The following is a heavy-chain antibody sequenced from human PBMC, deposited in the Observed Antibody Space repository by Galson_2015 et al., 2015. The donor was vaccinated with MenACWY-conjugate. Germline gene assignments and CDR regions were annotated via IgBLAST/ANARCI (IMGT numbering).Heavy chain of an antibody. CDR2: ISSSGAYI. V-gene: IGHV3-21*01. D-gene: IGHD3-22*01. CDR3: ARGQPPDYYDFDY. Sequence: LRLTCAASGFTFSTFMMNWVRQAPGRGLEWVSTISSSGAYIYYADSVKGRFTVSRDNTKQTLSLQMDSLTVDDTAVYYCARGQPPDYYDFDYWGQGTLVTVPS. CDR1: GFTFSTFM. J-gene: IGHJ4*02.